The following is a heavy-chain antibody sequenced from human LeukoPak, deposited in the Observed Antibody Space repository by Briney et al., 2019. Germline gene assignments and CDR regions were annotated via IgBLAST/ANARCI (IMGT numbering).Heavy chain of an antibody. D-gene: IGHD6-19*01. V-gene: IGHV3-21*01. Sequence: GGSLRLSCAASGITFSGYSMNWVRQAPGKGLEWVSSISTSSIYIYYADSLKGRFTISRDNAKNSLYLQMNSLRAEDTAVYYCAKEVENSSGWYSHFDYWGQGTLVTVSS. CDR1: GITFSGYS. CDR2: ISTSSIYI. CDR3: AKEVENSSGWYSHFDY. J-gene: IGHJ4*02.